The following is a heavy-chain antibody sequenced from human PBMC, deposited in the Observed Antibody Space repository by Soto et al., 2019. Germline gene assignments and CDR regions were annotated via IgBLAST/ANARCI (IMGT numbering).Heavy chain of an antibody. CDR1: GFNFNRFT. Sequence: EVQLVESGGRVVPPGGSLRISCAASGFNFNRFTMHWVRQTPERGLEWVSYIRGDGTDIRYADSVRGRFSISRDNTKNSLHLQMYSLTSEDTALYYCAKERDCGGVCFYFDFWGQGALVTVSS. CDR2: IRGDGTDI. D-gene: IGHD2-21*01. CDR3: AKERDCGGVCFYFDF. J-gene: IGHJ4*02. V-gene: IGHV3-43*01.